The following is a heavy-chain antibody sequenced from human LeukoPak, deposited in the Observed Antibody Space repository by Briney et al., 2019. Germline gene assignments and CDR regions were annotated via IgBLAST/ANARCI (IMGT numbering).Heavy chain of an antibody. CDR2: IKQDGSEK. V-gene: IGHV3-7*01. D-gene: IGHD3-22*01. J-gene: IGHJ4*02. CDR3: ARDSSYYDSSGYSDY. CDR1: GFTFSSYW. Sequence: GGSLRLSCAASGFTFSSYWMSWVRQAPGKGLEWVVNIKQDGSEKYYVDSVKGRFTISRDNAKNSLYLQMNSLRAEDTAVYYCARDSSYYDSSGYSDYWGQGTLVTVSS.